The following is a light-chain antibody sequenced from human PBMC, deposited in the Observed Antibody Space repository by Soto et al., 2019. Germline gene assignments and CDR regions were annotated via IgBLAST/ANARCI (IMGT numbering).Light chain of an antibody. CDR2: GNS. CDR3: QSYDSSPSGPSDV. Sequence: QSVPTHPPSGSGAPGQRVTISCPGSRSNIGAGYGVHWYKQLPGTAPTLLICGNSNRPTGVPDRSSGSKSGTSASLAVTGLQAEEEADYYCQSYDSSPSGPSDVFGTGTKVTV. CDR1: RSNIGAGYG. J-gene: IGLJ1*01. V-gene: IGLV1-40*01.